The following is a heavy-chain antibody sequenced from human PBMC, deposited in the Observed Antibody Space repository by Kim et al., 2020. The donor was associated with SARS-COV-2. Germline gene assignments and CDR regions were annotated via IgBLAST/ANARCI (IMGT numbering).Heavy chain of an antibody. D-gene: IGHD3-3*01. CDR3: ARGVTIFGVVIASYYYYGMDV. CDR1: GHTFTSYG. V-gene: IGHV1-18*01. J-gene: IGHJ6*02. CDR2: ISAYNGNT. Sequence: ASVKVSCKASGHTFTSYGISWVRQAPGQGLEWMGWISAYNGNTNYAQKLQGRVTMTTDTSTSTAYMELRSLRSDDTAVYYCARGVTIFGVVIASYYYYGMDVWGQGTTGTVSS.